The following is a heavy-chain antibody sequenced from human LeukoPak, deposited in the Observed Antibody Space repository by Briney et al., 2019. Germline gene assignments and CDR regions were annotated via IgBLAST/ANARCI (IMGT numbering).Heavy chain of an antibody. Sequence: ASLKVSSKASVYTFTSYDINWVRQATGDGLEWMGWMKPNSGNTGYAQKFQGRVTMTRNTSISTAYMELSSLRSEDTAVYYCARVEGMGSSGGPTDYWGQGTLVTVSS. V-gene: IGHV1-8*01. J-gene: IGHJ4*02. CDR1: VYTFTSYD. CDR2: MKPNSGNT. D-gene: IGHD6-19*01. CDR3: ARVEGMGSSGGPTDY.